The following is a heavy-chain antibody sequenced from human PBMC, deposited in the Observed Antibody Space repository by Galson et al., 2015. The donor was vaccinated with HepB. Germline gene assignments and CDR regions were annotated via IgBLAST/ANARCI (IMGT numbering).Heavy chain of an antibody. CDR3: ARATRGRPHIVVVVAATIDY. Sequence: SLRLSCAASGFTFSSYTMHWVRQAPGKGLEWVAVISYDGSNKFYADSVKGRFTISRDNSKNTLYLQMNSLRVEDTAVYYCARATRGRPHIVVVVAATIDYWGLGTLVTVSS. CDR1: GFTFSSYT. J-gene: IGHJ4*02. V-gene: IGHV3-30-3*01. CDR2: ISYDGSNK. D-gene: IGHD2-15*01.